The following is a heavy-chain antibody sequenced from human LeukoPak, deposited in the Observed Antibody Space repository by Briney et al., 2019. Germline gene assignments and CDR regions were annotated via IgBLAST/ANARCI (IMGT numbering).Heavy chain of an antibody. D-gene: IGHD3-3*01. Sequence: SETLSLTCTVPGGAISSYYWSWIRQPPGKGLEWIGYVSYTGDASQNPSLRGRVTMSVDTSNNQVSLELSSVTAADTAVYYCARGWNYGDYWGQGTLVTVSS. J-gene: IGHJ4*02. CDR3: ARGWNYGDY. V-gene: IGHV4-59*01. CDR1: GGAISSYY. CDR2: VSYTGDA.